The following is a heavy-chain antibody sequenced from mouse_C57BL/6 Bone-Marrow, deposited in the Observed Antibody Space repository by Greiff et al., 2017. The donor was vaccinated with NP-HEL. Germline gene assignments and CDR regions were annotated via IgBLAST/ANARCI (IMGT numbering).Heavy chain of an antibody. J-gene: IGHJ2*01. Sequence: QVPLKESGPGLSQPSQTLSLTCSFSGFSLSTFGMGVGWIRQPSGKGLEWQAHISCDDYNDYNPTLKSRLTISKYTSKNQVFLKIANVDTADTSTYYCARISDYDGSSYFDDWGKGTTLTVSS. CDR2: ISCDDYN. CDR1: GFSLSTFGMG. V-gene: IGHV8-8*01. CDR3: ARISDYDGSSYFDD. D-gene: IGHD1-1*01.